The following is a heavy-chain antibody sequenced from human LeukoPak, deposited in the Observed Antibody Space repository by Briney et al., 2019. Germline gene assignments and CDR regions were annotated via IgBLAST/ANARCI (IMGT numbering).Heavy chain of an antibody. Sequence: GGSLRLSCAATGFTFSSYSMNWVRQAPGKGLEWVSSISSTSRYIYYADSVKGRFTISRDNAKNSQYLQMNSLRVEDTGIYYCTRAPRIAVAGFDYWGQGALVTVSS. CDR3: TRAPRIAVAGFDY. V-gene: IGHV3-21*06. CDR2: ISSTSRYI. CDR1: GFTFSSYS. D-gene: IGHD6-19*01. J-gene: IGHJ4*02.